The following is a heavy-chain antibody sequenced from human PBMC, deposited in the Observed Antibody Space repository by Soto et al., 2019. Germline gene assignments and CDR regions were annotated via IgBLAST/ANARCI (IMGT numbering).Heavy chain of an antibody. CDR1: GGLFSSFA. CDR3: ARGGGPYVWFNEF. CDR2: IIPVFGTT. J-gene: IGHJ4*02. Sequence: QGQLVQSGPEVKKPGSSVKVSCKDSGGLFSSFAISWVRQAPGQGLEWLGGIIPVFGTTNYAEKFQDRVTITADESTNPAYMELSSRTSGATAMYYCARGGGPYVWFNEFWGQGTLVTVSS. V-gene: IGHV1-69*01. D-gene: IGHD3-16*01.